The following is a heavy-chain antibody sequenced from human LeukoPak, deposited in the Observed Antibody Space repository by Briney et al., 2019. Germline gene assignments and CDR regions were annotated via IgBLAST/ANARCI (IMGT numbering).Heavy chain of an antibody. J-gene: IGHJ5*02. CDR3: ANFYCYGGDCRLDP. CDR2: TFYRSKWYN. CDR1: GDSVSNNSAA. D-gene: IGHD2-21*02. Sequence: SQTLSLTCAISGDSVSNNSAAWTWIRQSPSRGLEWLGRTFYRSKWYNEYAPSVKSRMTINPDTPKNQFSLQLNSVTPEDTAVYYCANFYCYGGDCRLDPWGQGILVTVSS. V-gene: IGHV6-1*01.